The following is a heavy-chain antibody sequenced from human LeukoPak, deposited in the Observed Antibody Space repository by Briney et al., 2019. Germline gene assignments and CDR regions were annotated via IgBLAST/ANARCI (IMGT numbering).Heavy chain of an antibody. CDR2: IYPGDSDT. CDR3: ARPSSLYGGTSEDY. V-gene: IGHV5-51*01. CDR1: GYSFTDYS. Sequence: GESLKISCKASGYSFTDYSIVWVRQMPGKGLEWMGAIYPGDSDTRYSPSLDGRVTISADKSVSTTYLQWSSLQASDTAMYYCARPSSLYGGTSEDYWGQGTLVTVSS. D-gene: IGHD4-23*01. J-gene: IGHJ4*02.